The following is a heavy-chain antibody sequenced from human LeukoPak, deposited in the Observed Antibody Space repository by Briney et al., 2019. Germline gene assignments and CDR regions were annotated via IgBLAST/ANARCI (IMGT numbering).Heavy chain of an antibody. Sequence: SETLSLTCTVSGGSISSSSYYWGWIRQPPGKGLEWIGSIYYSGSTYYNPSLKSRVTISVDTSKNQFSLKLSSVTAADTAVYYCARGLEEDGMDVWGQGTTVTVSS. D-gene: IGHD3-16*01. CDR1: GGSISSSSYY. CDR2: IYYSGST. V-gene: IGHV4-39*01. J-gene: IGHJ6*02. CDR3: ARGLEEDGMDV.